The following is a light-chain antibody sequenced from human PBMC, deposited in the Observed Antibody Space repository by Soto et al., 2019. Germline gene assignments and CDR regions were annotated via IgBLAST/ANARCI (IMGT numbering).Light chain of an antibody. CDR1: SSDVGSYNL. V-gene: IGLV2-23*02. J-gene: IGLJ2*01. Sequence: QSVLTQPASVSGSPGQSITISCTGTSSDVGSYNLVSWYQQHPGKAPKLMIYEVSKRPSGVSNRFSGSKSGNTASLTISGLQAEDEADYYCCSYAGSVVFGGGTKLTDL. CDR2: EVS. CDR3: CSYAGSVV.